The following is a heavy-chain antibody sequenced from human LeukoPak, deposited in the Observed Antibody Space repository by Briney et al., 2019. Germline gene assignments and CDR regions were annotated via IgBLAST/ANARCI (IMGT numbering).Heavy chain of an antibody. D-gene: IGHD3-10*01. CDR1: GLTFSGYS. V-gene: IGHV3-21*01. CDR3: ARDGYYTSGRNPYFDY. Sequence: PGGSLRLSCAASGLTFSGYSMNWVRQAPGKGLEWASSISSRSNYIYYADSVKGRFTISRDNAKNSLYLQMNSLRAEDTGVYYCARDGYYTSGRNPYFDYWGQGTLVTVSS. CDR2: ISSRSNYI. J-gene: IGHJ4*02.